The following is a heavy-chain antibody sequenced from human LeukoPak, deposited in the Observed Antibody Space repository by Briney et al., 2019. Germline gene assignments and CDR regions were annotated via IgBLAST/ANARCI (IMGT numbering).Heavy chain of an antibody. D-gene: IGHD4-11*01. J-gene: IGHJ4*02. CDR1: GFTFSSNE. CDR2: ISATGYTI. V-gene: IGHV3-48*03. CDR3: ARGRTTGEFDY. Sequence: GGSLRLSCAASGFTFSSNEMSWVRQAPGKGLEWVSYISATGYTIYYTDSVKGRFTISRDNAKNSLYLQMNSLRAEDTAVYYCARGRTTGEFDYWGQGTLVTVSS.